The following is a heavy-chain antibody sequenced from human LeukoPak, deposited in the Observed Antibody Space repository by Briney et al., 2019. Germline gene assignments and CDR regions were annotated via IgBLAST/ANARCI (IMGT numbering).Heavy chain of an antibody. V-gene: IGHV1-69*02. CDR3: ARSQEGGTRSKFDY. CDR2: IIPILGIA. J-gene: IGHJ4*02. Sequence: ASVKVSCKASGGTFSSYTISWVRQAPGQGLEWMGRIIPILGIANYAQKVQGRVTITADKSTSTAYMELSSLRSEDTAVYYCARSQEGGTRSKFDYWGQGTLVTVSS. D-gene: IGHD2-2*01. CDR1: GGTFSSYT.